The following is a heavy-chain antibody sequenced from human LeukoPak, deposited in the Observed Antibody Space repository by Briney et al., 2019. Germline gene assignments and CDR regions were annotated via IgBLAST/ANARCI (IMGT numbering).Heavy chain of an antibody. D-gene: IGHD3-22*01. CDR3: ARALGITMIVVAKVYAFDI. CDR2: ISAYNGNT. CDR1: RYTFTSYG. Sequence: GASVKVSCKASRYTFTSYGISWVRQAPGQGLEWMGWISAYNGNTNYAQKLQGRVTMTTDTSTSIAYMELRSLRSDYMAVYYCARALGITMIVVAKVYAFDIWGQGTMVTVSS. J-gene: IGHJ3*02. V-gene: IGHV1-18*03.